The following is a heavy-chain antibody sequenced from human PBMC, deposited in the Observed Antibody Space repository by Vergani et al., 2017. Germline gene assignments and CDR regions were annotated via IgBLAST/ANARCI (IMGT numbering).Heavy chain of an antibody. D-gene: IGHD1-1*01. V-gene: IGHV3-33*01. CDR1: GFTFNQYG. CDR3: ATKSCGTPGCQIGYFRE. Sequence: QVQLVESGGGVVQPGRSLRLSCAASGFTFNQYGMHWVRQAPGKGLEWVAVTWYDGNNKQYADSVKGRFTISRDNSKSTMYLQMNSLRDEDTGVYYWATKSCGTPGCQIGYFREWGQGTLVTVSS. J-gene: IGHJ1*01. CDR2: TWYDGNNK.